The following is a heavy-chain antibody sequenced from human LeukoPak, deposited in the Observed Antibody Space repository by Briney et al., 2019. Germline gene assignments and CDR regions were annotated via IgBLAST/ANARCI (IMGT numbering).Heavy chain of an antibody. V-gene: IGHV1-24*01. CDR1: GYTLTELS. D-gene: IGHD5-24*01. Sequence: GASVKVSCKVSGYTLTELSIHWVRQAPGQGLEWMGGFDPEDGETIYAQKFQGRVTMTADTSTDTAYMELSSLRSEDTAVYYCATDPWGKWVEMATIWLGYWGQGTLVTVSS. CDR3: ATDPWGKWVEMATIWLGY. CDR2: FDPEDGET. J-gene: IGHJ4*02.